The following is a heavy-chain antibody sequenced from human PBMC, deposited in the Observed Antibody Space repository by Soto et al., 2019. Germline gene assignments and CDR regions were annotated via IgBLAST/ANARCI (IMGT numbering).Heavy chain of an antibody. Sequence: GASVKVSCKTSGFTFRTYYLHWVRQAPGQGLEWMAMINPKGDGTEYAKKCQGRATLARDTSTNTVYMDLSSLRSEDTAVYYCARGREYSGYDFFDFWGQGTQVTVPS. CDR2: INPKGDGT. J-gene: IGHJ4*02. CDR1: GFTFRTYY. D-gene: IGHD5-12*01. V-gene: IGHV1-46*03. CDR3: ARGREYSGYDFFDF.